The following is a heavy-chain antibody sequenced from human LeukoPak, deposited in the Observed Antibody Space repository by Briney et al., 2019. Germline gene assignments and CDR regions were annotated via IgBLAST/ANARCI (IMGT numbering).Heavy chain of an antibody. V-gene: IGHV2-5*02. CDR2: THWDDDK. CDR1: GFSLSPSGVG. D-gene: IGHD3-9*01. J-gene: IGHJ5*02. CDR3: AHSREYYDILTGYYGSNWFDP. Sequence: SGPTLVKPTQTLTLTCTFSGFSLSPSGVGVGWIRQPPGKALEWLALTHWDDDKRNSPSPKSRLTITKDTSKNQVVLTMTNMDPVDTATYYCAHSREYYDILTGYYGSNWFDPWGQGTLVTVSS.